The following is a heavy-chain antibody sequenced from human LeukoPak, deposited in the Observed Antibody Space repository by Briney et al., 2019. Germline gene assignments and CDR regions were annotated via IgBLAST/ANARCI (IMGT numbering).Heavy chain of an antibody. D-gene: IGHD1-14*01. CDR2: ISQDGTKQ. Sequence: GGSLRLSCAVSGFTFRSYWMSWLRQAPGKGLECVASISQDGTKQYYVDSVRGRFTISRDDAKNSVYLQMNNLRVQDTAVYYCATQQGGNPAYWGQGTLVTVSS. CDR3: ATQQGGNPAY. J-gene: IGHJ4*02. CDR1: GFTFRSYW. V-gene: IGHV3-7*03.